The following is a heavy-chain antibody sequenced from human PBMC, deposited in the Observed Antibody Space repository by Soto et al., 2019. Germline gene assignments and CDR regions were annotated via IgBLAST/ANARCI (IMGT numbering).Heavy chain of an antibody. D-gene: IGHD6-19*01. Sequence: PSETLSLTCGVSGATIRIPDWWTWVRQPPGKGLEWSGKIFQSGSTNYTPSLESRVTISVDKSKNHFSLTLTSVTAADTAVYFCARGRGRYSSGWSWFDPWGQGILVTVSS. J-gene: IGHJ5*02. CDR2: IFQSGST. CDR3: ARGRGRYSSGWSWFDP. CDR1: GATIRIPDW. V-gene: IGHV4-4*02.